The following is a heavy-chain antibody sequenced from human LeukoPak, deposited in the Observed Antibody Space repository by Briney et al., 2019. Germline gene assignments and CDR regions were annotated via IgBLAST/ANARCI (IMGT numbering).Heavy chain of an antibody. J-gene: IGHJ3*02. CDR3: ARDLSFGRGSYSFGAFDI. CDR2: ISYGGSNE. V-gene: IGHV3-30-3*01. Sequence: GGSLTLSRAASAFSLSTYAMHWVRQAPGKGLDWVAVISYGGSNEYYADSVKGRFTISRDNSKNTLYLQVNGLRAEDTAVYYCARDLSFGRGSYSFGAFDIWGHERLGSVSS. D-gene: IGHD1-26*01. CDR1: AFSLSTYA.